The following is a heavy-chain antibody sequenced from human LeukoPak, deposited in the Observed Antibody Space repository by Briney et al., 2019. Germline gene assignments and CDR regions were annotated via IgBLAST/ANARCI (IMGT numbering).Heavy chain of an antibody. J-gene: IGHJ5*01. CDR2: IYYSGST. V-gene: IGHV4-39*07. Sequence: SETLSLTGTVSGGSISSSSYYWGWIRQPPGKGLEWIGSIYYSGSTYYNPSLKSRVTISVDTSKNQFSLKLSSVTAADTAVYYCASSTTVTTSMSWFDPWGQGNLVTVSS. CDR1: GGSISSSSYY. CDR3: ASSTTVTTSMSWFDP. D-gene: IGHD4-17*01.